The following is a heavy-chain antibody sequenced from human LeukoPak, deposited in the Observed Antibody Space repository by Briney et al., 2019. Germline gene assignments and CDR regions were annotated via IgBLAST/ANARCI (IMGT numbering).Heavy chain of an antibody. CDR1: GFTFNSYE. CDR3: ARGQYTSDWYYFDY. CDR2: ISSSDSII. J-gene: IGHJ4*02. V-gene: IGHV3-48*03. Sequence: GGSLRLSCAASGFTFNSYEMNWVRQAPGKGLEWLSFISSSDSIIYYADSMKGRFTISRDNAKNSLYLQMNSLRAEDTAVYYCARGQYTSDWYYFDYWGQGTLVTVSS. D-gene: IGHD6-19*01.